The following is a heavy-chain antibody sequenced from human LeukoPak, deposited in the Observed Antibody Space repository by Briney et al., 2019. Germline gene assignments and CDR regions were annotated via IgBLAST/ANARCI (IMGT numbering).Heavy chain of an antibody. CDR1: GGTFSSYA. D-gene: IGHD1-14*01. Sequence: GASVKVSCKASGGTFSSYAISWVRQAPGQGLEWTGGIIPIFGTANYAQKFQGRVTITADESTSTAYMELSSLRSEDTAVYYCARASPGGLYPMSWFDPWGQGTLVTVSS. CDR2: IIPIFGTA. CDR3: ARASPGGLYPMSWFDP. J-gene: IGHJ5*02. V-gene: IGHV1-69*13.